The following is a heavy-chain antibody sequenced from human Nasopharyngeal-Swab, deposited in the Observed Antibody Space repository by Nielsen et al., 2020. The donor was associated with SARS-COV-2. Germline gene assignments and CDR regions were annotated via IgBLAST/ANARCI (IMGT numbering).Heavy chain of an antibody. J-gene: IGHJ5*01. CDR1: GFTFSSYT. V-gene: IGHV3-21*06. CDR2: ISPTSDYI. D-gene: IGHD4-17*01. Sequence: GESLKISCAASGFTFSSYTMNWVRQAPGKGPEWVSSISPTSDYIYYAESVKGRFTISRDNAKNSLFLQMNSLRAEETAIYYCVRGSYGHYDSWGQGVLITVSS. CDR3: VRGSYGHYDS.